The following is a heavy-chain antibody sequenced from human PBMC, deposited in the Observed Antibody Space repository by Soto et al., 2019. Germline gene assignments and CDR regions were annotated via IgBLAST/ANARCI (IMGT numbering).Heavy chain of an antibody. CDR1: GGSPSRTDYY. Sequence: QVQLQESGPGLVRPSQTLSLTCTVPGGSPSRTDYYWSWIGQSPGKVLQWIGYMYDIGTTLYSPSFKSRVIICGDRSSNHFSLRLNSVTAADTTVYFCARGEIRGGFGIWGPGTMVAVSS. CDR3: ARGEIRGGFGI. D-gene: IGHD5-12*01. CDR2: MYDIGTT. V-gene: IGHV4-30-4*01. J-gene: IGHJ3*02.